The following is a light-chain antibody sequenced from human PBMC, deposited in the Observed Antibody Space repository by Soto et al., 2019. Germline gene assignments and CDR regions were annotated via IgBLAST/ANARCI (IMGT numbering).Light chain of an antibody. CDR3: CTSYEGGGKYV. V-gene: IGLV2-14*02. J-gene: IGLJ1*01. CDR1: SSDVGNYDL. CDR2: EGK. Sequence: QSVLAQPASVSGSPGQSITISCTGTSSDVGNYDLVSWYQQLPGKAPKLIIYEGKQRPSGISDRFSGSKSGDTASLTISGLQAEDEADYYCCTSYEGGGKYVFGTGTKVTVL.